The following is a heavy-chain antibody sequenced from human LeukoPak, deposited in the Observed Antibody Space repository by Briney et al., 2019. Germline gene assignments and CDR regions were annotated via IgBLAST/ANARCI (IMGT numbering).Heavy chain of an antibody. CDR2: VNHSGSA. CDR3: ARSEGIAGDYFDY. V-gene: IGHV4-34*01. Sequence: SETLSLTCAVYGGSLSDYYWSWIRQPPGKGLEWIGEVNHSGSANYSPSLKSRVTISLDTSKNQFSLKLSSVTAADTAVYYCARSEGIAGDYFDYWGQGTLVTVSS. CDR1: GGSLSDYY. J-gene: IGHJ4*02. D-gene: IGHD6-13*01.